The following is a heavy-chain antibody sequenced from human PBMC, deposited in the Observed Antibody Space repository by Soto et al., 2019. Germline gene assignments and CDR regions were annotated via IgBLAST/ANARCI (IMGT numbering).Heavy chain of an antibody. V-gene: IGHV4-31*02. D-gene: IGHD6-13*01. CDR3: ARTYSSSRTKKLPHWLGT. J-gene: IGHJ5*01. CDR2: IYYSGST. Sequence: PSETLCLSWRVAGGARSGGGCCWRWIRQHAGKGLEWIGYIYYSGSTYYNPSLKSRVTISVDTSKNQFSLKLSSVTAADTAVYYCARTYSSSRTKKLPHWLGTRGQATVVTVS. CDR1: GGARSGGGCC.